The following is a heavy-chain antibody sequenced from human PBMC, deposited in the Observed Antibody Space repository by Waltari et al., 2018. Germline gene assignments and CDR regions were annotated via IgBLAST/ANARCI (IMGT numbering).Heavy chain of an antibody. D-gene: IGHD2-2*01. Sequence: EVQLVASGGGLVKPGGSLRLSCAASGFTFSTYSMNWVRQAPGKGLEWVSSISSSRGYIHYADSVKGRFTISRDNAKKSLYLQMNSLRAEDTAVYYCARDTPAGLFDYWGQGTLVTVSS. CDR1: GFTFSTYS. CDR3: ARDTPAGLFDY. V-gene: IGHV3-21*01. CDR2: ISSSRGYI. J-gene: IGHJ4*02.